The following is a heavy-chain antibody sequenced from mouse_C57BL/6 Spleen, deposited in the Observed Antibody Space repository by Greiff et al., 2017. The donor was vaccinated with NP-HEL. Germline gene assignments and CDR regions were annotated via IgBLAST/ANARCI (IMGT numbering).Heavy chain of an antibody. D-gene: IGHD5-1-1*01. CDR2: IYPGSGST. J-gene: IGHJ3*01. CDR3: ARTKIPGAWFAY. Sequence: QVQLQQPGAELVKPGASVKMSCKASGYTFTSYWITWVKQRPGQGLEWIGDIYPGSGSTNYNEKFKSKATLTVDTSSSTAYMQLSSLTSEDSAGYYCARTKIPGAWFAYWGQGTLVTVSA. CDR1: GYTFTSYW. V-gene: IGHV1-55*01.